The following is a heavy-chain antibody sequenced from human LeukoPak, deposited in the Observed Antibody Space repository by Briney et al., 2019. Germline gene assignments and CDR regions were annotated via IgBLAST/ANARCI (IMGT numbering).Heavy chain of an antibody. J-gene: IGHJ4*02. CDR2: ISWNSGTI. CDR1: GFTFDDYA. V-gene: IGHV3-9*01. D-gene: IGHD3-22*01. Sequence: GGSLRLSCAASGFTFDDYAMHWVRQAPGKGLEWVSGISWNSGTIGYADSVKGRFTISRDNAKNSLYLQMNSLRAEDTALYYCAKGEEPLGSGHYGYWGQGILVTVSS. CDR3: AKGEEPLGSGHYGY.